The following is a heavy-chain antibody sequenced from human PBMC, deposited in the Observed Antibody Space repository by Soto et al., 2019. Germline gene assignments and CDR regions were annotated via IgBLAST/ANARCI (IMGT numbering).Heavy chain of an antibody. CDR1: GYTFINFD. CDR3: ARMASAGTLNWFDP. Sequence: QVQLVQSGAEVKEPGASVRVSCKASGYTFINFDISWVRQAAGQGLEWLGWMNPGSGKTGYASKFQGRIAMTRDASTGTSHLELSSLTSDDTALYYCARMASAGTLNWFDPWGQGTLVTVSS. D-gene: IGHD6-13*01. CDR2: MNPGSGKT. V-gene: IGHV1-8*02. J-gene: IGHJ5*02.